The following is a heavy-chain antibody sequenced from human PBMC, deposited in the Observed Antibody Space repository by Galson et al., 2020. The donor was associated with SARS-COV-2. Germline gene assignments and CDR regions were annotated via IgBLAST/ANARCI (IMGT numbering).Heavy chain of an antibody. CDR1: GFTFSSYA. J-gene: IGHJ4*02. Sequence: GGSLRLSCAASGFTFSSYAMSWVRQAPGKGLEWVSAISGSGGSTYYADSVKGRFTISRDNSKNTLYLQMNSLRAEDTAVYYCAKDRPYYDFWSGYYIRDPVDYWGQGTLVTVSS. D-gene: IGHD3-3*01. V-gene: IGHV3-23*01. CDR3: AKDRPYYDFWSGYYIRDPVDY. CDR2: ISGSGGST.